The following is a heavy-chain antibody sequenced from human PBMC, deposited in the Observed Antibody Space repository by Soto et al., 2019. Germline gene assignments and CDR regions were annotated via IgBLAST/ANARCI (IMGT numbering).Heavy chain of an antibody. CDR3: ARLVGDFWSGHYYYYYMDV. CDR1: GYSFTSYW. J-gene: IGHJ6*03. Sequence: PGESLKISCKGSGYSFTSYWIGWVRQMPGKGLEWMGIIYPGDSDTRYSPSFQGQVTISADKSISTAYLQWSSLKASDTAMYYCARLVGDFWSGHYYYYYMDVWGKGTTVTVSS. V-gene: IGHV5-51*01. CDR2: IYPGDSDT. D-gene: IGHD3-3*01.